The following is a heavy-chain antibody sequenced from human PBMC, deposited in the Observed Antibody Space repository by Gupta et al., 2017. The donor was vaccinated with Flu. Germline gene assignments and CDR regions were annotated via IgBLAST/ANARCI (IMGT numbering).Heavy chain of an antibody. CDR1: GFTFSSSG. CDR3: AKGFCSSNSCFEGLVDY. J-gene: IGHJ4*02. CDR2: TSGSGGTT. V-gene: IGHV3-23*04. D-gene: IGHD2-2*01. Sequence: VHLVESGGVLVQPGGSLRLSCAASGFTFSSSGMTWVRQAPGKGMEWGSATSGSGGTTSYADSVKGRFTISRDNPKNTLYLQMNSLRAGDTAVYYCAKGFCSSNSCFEGLVDYWGQGTWVTVSS.